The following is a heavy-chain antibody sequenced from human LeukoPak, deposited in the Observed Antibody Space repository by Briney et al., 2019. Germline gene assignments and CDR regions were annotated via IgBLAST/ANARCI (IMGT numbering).Heavy chain of an antibody. CDR2: ISSSGSTI. V-gene: IGHV3-11*01. D-gene: IGHD3-10*01. CDR1: GSTFSDYY. J-gene: IGHJ4*02. Sequence: PGGSLRLSCAASGSTFSDYYMSWIRQAPGKGLEWVSYISSSGSTIYYADSVKGRFTISRDNAKNSLYLQMNSLRAEDTAVYCCARAKTPSVTMVRGVTKGLYFDYWGQGTLVTVSS. CDR3: ARAKTPSVTMVRGVTKGLYFDY.